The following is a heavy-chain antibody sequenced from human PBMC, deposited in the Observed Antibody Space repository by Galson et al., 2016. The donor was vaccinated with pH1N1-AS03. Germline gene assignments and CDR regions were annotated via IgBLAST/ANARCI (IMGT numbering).Heavy chain of an antibody. CDR3: ARDLNWDNA. CDR1: GFTFNSYW. V-gene: IGHV3-7*01. CDR2: IKPDGGDK. J-gene: IGHJ5*02. Sequence: SLRLPCAASGFTFNSYWMTWVRQAPGKGLEWVANIKPDGGDKYYVDSVKGRFTISRDNAKNSLYLQMNSLRVEDTAVYYCARDLNWDNAWGQGTLVTVSS.